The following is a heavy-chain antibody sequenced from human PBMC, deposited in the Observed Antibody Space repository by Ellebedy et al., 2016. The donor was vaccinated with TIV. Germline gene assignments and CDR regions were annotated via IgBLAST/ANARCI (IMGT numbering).Heavy chain of an antibody. Sequence: GESLKISCAASGFTFSNYWMHWVRQAPGKGLVWVSRITTDGTSTTYADSVKGRFTISRDNAKNTLYLQMNSLRAEDTAVYYCARNRFCSGGDCYALGYWGQGTLVTVSS. CDR2: ITTDGTST. CDR3: ARNRFCSGGDCYALGY. D-gene: IGHD2-15*01. V-gene: IGHV3-74*01. CDR1: GFTFSNYW. J-gene: IGHJ4*02.